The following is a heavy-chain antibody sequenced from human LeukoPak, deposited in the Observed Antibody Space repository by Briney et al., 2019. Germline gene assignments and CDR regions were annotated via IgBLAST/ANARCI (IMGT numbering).Heavy chain of an antibody. CDR3: AKDWGYYYDSSGFYFDS. D-gene: IGHD3-22*01. Sequence: GGSLRLSCAASGFTFSDYYMSWIRQAPGKGLEWVSYISSSGSTIYYADSVKGRFTISRDNSKYTLYLQMNSLRAEDTAVYYCAKDWGYYYDSSGFYFDSWGQGTLVTVSS. CDR2: ISSSGSTI. V-gene: IGHV3-11*04. J-gene: IGHJ4*02. CDR1: GFTFSDYY.